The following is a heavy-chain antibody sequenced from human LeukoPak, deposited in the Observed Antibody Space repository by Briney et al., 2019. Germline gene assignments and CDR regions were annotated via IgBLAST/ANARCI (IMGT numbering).Heavy chain of an antibody. CDR3: AREGTSGWYGAY. V-gene: IGHV3-30*03. J-gene: IGHJ4*02. CDR1: GYTFSSYG. CDR2: ISYDGSNK. D-gene: IGHD6-19*01. Sequence: GGSLRLSCAASGYTFSSYGMHWVRQAPGKGLEWVAVISYDGSNKYYADSVEGRFTISRDNSKNTLYLQMNSLRAEDTAVYYCAREGTSGWYGAYWGQGTLVTVSS.